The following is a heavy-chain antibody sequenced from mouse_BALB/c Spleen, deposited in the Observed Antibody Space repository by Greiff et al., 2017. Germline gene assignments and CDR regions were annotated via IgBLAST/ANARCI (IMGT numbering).Heavy chain of an antibody. CDR3: AGDDYCGSSWYIDV. CDR2: ISDGGSYT. D-gene: IGHD1-1*01. Sequence: EVQLVESGGGLVKPGGSLKLSCAASGFTFSDYYMYWVRQTPEKRLEWVGTISDGGSYTYYPDSVKGRFTISRDNAKNNMYLKKSSLKSEDTAMYYYAGDDYCGSSWYIDVWGAGTTVTVSS. CDR1: GFTFSDYY. V-gene: IGHV5-4*02. J-gene: IGHJ1*01.